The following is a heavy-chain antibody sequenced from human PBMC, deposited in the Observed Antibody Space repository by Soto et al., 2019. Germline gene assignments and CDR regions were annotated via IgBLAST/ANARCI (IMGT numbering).Heavy chain of an antibody. J-gene: IGHJ6*02. D-gene: IGHD6-19*01. CDR2: ISAYNGNT. CDR1: GYNFTSYV. CDR3: ARVVATGAGPYGMDV. Sequence: QVQLVQSGAEVKKPGASVKVSCRASGYNFTSYVITWVRQAPAQGLEWMGWISAYNGNTNFAQKLQGRVTMTTDTSTSTADMELRSLRSDDTAVYYCARVVATGAGPYGMDVWGQGTTVTVSS. V-gene: IGHV1-18*01.